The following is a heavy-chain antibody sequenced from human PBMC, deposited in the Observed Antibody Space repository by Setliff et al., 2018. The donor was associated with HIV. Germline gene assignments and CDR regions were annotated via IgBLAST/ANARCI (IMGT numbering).Heavy chain of an antibody. J-gene: IGHJ5*02. CDR2: MDPSSAAT. CDR3: ARGYCGGGICYSPNWLDP. CDR1: GYTFTSKH. Sequence: ASVKVSCKASGYTFTSKHINWVRQATGQGLEWLGWMDPSSAATGYAQKFRDRVTLTTDTSTSTAYMEVRSLTSDDTAVYYCARGYCGGGICYSPNWLDPWGQGTLVTVSS. D-gene: IGHD2-15*01. V-gene: IGHV1-8*01.